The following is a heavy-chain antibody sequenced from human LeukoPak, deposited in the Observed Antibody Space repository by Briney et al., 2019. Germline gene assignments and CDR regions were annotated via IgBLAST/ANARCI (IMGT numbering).Heavy chain of an antibody. CDR3: SRGDY. Sequence: ASVKVSCKASGYSFTSYDINWVRQAPGQGLEWVGSMNPNSGNTDYAQKLQGRITMTRSTSISTAYIELSSLRYEDTAVYYCSRGDYWGQGPLVTVSS. CDR1: GYSFTSYD. CDR2: MNPNSGNT. V-gene: IGHV1-8*01. J-gene: IGHJ4*02.